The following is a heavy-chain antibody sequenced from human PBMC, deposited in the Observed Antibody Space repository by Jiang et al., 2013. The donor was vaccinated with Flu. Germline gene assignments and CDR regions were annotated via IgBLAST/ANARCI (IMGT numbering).Heavy chain of an antibody. D-gene: IGHD2-15*01. CDR3: ARPNVESRLDAFDI. CDR1: GGSISSYY. Sequence: GPGLVKPSETLSPTCTVSGGSISSYYWSWIRQPPGKGLEWIGYIYYSGSTNYNPSLKSRVTISVDTSKNQFSLKLSSVTAADTAVYYCARPNVESRLDAFDIWGQGTMVTVSS. CDR2: IYYSGST. V-gene: IGHV4-59*01. J-gene: IGHJ3*02.